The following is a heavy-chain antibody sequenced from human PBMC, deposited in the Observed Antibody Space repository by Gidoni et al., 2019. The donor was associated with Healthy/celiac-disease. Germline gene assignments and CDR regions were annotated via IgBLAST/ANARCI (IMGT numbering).Heavy chain of an antibody. CDR3: ALRRRLHEQQGRYYYYYYGMDV. Sequence: QVQLVQSGAEVKKPGASVKVSCKASGYTFTSYDINWLRQATGQGLEWMGWMNPNSGNTGYAQKFQGRVTMTRNTSISTAYMELSSLRSEDTAVYYCALRRRLHEQQGRYYYYYYGMDVWGQGTTVTVSS. CDR1: GYTFTSYD. CDR2: MNPNSGNT. J-gene: IGHJ6*02. D-gene: IGHD4-4*01. V-gene: IGHV1-8*01.